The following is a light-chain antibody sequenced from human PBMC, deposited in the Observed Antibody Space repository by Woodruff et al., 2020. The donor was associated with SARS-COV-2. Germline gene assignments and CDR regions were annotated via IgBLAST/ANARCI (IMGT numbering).Light chain of an antibody. CDR2: DAS. CDR1: QSVTND. CDR3: QQYHNSPPWT. V-gene: IGKV3-15*01. Sequence: GERATLSCRASQSVTNDLAWYQQKPGQVPRLLIYDASSRATDIPARFSGSGSGTEFTLTISSLQSEDFAVYYCQQYHNSPPWT. J-gene: IGKJ1*01.